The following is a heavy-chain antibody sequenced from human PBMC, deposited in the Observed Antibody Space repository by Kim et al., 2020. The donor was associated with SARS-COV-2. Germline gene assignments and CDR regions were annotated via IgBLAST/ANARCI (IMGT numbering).Heavy chain of an antibody. Sequence: GGSLRLSCAASGFTFSRYAMHWVRQAPGKGLEWVAVIWYDGSNKYYADSVKGRFTISRDNSKNTLYLQMNSLRAEDTAVYYCAKAPVRGSGPLVMDVWGQGTTVTVSS. CDR2: IWYDGSNK. CDR1: GFTFSRYA. J-gene: IGHJ6*02. CDR3: AKAPVRGSGPLVMDV. D-gene: IGHD3-10*01. V-gene: IGHV3-33*06.